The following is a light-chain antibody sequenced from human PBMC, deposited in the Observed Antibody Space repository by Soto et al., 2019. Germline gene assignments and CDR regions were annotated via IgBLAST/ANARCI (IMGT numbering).Light chain of an antibody. Sequence: EILMTQSPATLSVSPGERATLSCRAGESISNNLAWYQQKPGQAPRLLIYGASNRATGIPDRFSGGGSGTDFTLTISRLEPEDFAVYYCQQYGSSGTFGQGTKVDI. J-gene: IGKJ1*01. CDR3: QQYGSSGT. CDR1: ESISNN. CDR2: GAS. V-gene: IGKV3-20*01.